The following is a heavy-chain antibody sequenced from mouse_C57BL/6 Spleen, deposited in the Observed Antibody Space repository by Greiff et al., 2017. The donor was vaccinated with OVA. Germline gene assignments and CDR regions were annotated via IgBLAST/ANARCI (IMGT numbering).Heavy chain of an antibody. D-gene: IGHD2-3*01. V-gene: IGHV1-22*01. CDR2: INPNNGGT. J-gene: IGHJ3*01. CDR3: ARSGTGYSWFAY. CDR1: GYTFTDYN. Sequence: EVQLQQSGPELVKPGASVKLSCKASGYTFTDYNMHWVKQSPGKSLEWIGYINPNNGGTSYNQKFKGKATLTVNKSSSTAYMELRSLTSEDSAVYYCARSGTGYSWFAYWGQGTLVTVSA.